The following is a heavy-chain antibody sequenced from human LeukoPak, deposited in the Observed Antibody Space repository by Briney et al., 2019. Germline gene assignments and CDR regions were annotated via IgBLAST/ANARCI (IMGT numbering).Heavy chain of an antibody. D-gene: IGHD3-22*01. J-gene: IGHJ4*02. CDR1: GGSISNYY. CDR2: IYYSGST. CDR3: ARERGGYYYDSSGYYYQSYYFDY. V-gene: IGHV4-59*01. Sequence: SETLSLTCTVSGGSISNYYWSWIRQPPGKGLEWIGYIYYSGSTNYNPSLKSRVTISVDTSKNQFSLKLSSVTAADTAVYYCARERGGYYYDSSGYYYQSYYFDYWGQGTLVTVSS.